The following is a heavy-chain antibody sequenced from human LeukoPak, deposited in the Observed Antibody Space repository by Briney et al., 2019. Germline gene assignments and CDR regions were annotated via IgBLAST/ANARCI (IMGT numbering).Heavy chain of an antibody. V-gene: IGHV4-31*03. D-gene: IGHD2-2*01. J-gene: IGHJ3*02. CDR2: IYYSGST. Sequence: SETLSLTCTVSGGSISSGGYYWSWIRQHPGKGLEWIGYIYYSGSTYYNPPLKSRVTISVDTSKNQFSLKLSSVTAADTAVYYCARTVFLDIVVVPAAIWVDAFDIWGQGTMVTVSS. CDR3: ARTVFLDIVVVPAAIWVDAFDI. CDR1: GGSISSGGYY.